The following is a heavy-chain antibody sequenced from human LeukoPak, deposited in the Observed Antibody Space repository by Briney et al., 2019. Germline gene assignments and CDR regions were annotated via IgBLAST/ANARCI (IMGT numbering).Heavy chain of an antibody. CDR3: AKDRVEQQLAYYYYYMDV. J-gene: IGHJ6*03. CDR2: IYIGGST. Sequence: PGGSLRLSCSASGFTVSSNYLSWVRQAPGKGLEWVSVIYIGGSTYYPDCVRGRFTISRDNSKNTLYLQMNSLRAEDTAVYYCAKDRVEQQLAYYYYYMDVWGKGTTVTVSS. V-gene: IGHV3-53*01. D-gene: IGHD6-13*01. CDR1: GFTVSSNY.